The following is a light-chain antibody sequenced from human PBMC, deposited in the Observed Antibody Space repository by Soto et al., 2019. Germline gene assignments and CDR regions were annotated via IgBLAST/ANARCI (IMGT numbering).Light chain of an antibody. Sequence: QPVLTQPPSVSGAPGQRVTISCTGSSSNLGADYDVHWYRQLPGTAPKLLIYGNSNRPSGVPDRFSGSKSGTSASLAITGLQAEDEADYYCATWDSALSAGVFGGGTKVTVL. J-gene: IGLJ3*02. CDR2: GNS. CDR1: SSNLGADYD. CDR3: ATWDSALSAGV. V-gene: IGLV1-40*01.